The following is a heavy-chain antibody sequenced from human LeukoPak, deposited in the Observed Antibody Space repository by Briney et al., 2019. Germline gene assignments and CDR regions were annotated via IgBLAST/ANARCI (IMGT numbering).Heavy chain of an antibody. CDR1: GFTFSSYS. J-gene: IGHJ6*03. V-gene: IGHV3-21*01. CDR2: ITSSSYI. D-gene: IGHD1-26*01. Sequence: PGGSLRLSCAASGFTFSSYSMNWVRQAPGKGLEWVSSITSSSYIYYADSMKGRFTISRDNAKNTLYLQMNSLRAEDTAVYYCARVLRGSYYAFYYYYYMDVWGKGTTVTISS. CDR3: ARVLRGSYYAFYYYYYMDV.